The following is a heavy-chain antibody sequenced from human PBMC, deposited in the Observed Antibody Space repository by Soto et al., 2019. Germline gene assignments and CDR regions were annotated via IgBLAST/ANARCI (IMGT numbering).Heavy chain of an antibody. V-gene: IGHV1-2*02. D-gene: IGHD5-18*01. CDR3: ARAGYSYGLPDAFDI. CDR2: INPNSGGT. J-gene: IGHJ3*02. Sequence: ASVKVSCKASGYTFTGYYMHWVRQAPGQGLEWMGWINPNSGGTNYAQKFQGRVTMTRDTSISTAYMELSRLRSDDTAVYYCARAGYSYGLPDAFDIWGQGTMVTVSS. CDR1: GYTFTGYY.